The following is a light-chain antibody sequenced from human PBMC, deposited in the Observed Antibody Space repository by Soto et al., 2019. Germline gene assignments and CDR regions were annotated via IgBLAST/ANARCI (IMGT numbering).Light chain of an antibody. CDR2: GDN. V-gene: IGLV1-40*01. J-gene: IGLJ1*01. CDR1: ASKFGAEYD. Sequence: QSVLTQPPSVSGAPGQGVATPRTGTASKFGAEYDLHWYQQLPGTAPKRLIYGDNNRPSRVPDRFSGSKSGTSASLAITGLQPEDEADYYCQSYDSGLTTFVFGTGTKLTVL. CDR3: QSYDSGLTTFV.